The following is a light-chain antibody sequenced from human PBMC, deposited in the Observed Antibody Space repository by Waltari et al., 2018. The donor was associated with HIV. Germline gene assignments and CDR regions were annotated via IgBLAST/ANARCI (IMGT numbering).Light chain of an antibody. V-gene: IGKV3-11*01. CDR3: QHRSNWPIT. CDR1: QSVSAY. CDR2: GAS. Sequence: EIVLTQSPAPLSLSPGERATLSCRASQSVSAYLAWYQQEPGQAPRLLIYGASSRATGIPARFSGSGSGTDFTLTISSLEPGDFAVYYCQHRSNWPITFGQGTRLEIK. J-gene: IGKJ5*01.